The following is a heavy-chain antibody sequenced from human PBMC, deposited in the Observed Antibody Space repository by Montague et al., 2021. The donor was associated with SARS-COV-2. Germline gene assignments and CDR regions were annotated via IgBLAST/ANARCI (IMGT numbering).Heavy chain of an antibody. CDR1: GFTFSNAW. V-gene: IGHV3-15*01. CDR2: IKSKTDGGTT. Sequence: SLRLSCAASGFTFSNAWMSWVRQAPGKGLEWVGRIKSKTDGGTTDYAAPVKGRFTISRDESKNTLYLQMNSLKTEDTAVYYCTTDGVTYYDFWSGYFDYYYYGMDVWGQGTTVTVSS. J-gene: IGHJ6*02. CDR3: TTDGVTYYDFWSGYFDYYYYGMDV. D-gene: IGHD3-3*01.